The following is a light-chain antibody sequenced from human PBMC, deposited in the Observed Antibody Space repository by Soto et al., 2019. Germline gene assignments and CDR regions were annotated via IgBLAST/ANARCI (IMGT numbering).Light chain of an antibody. CDR1: SGHSSYI. Sequence: QPVLTQSSSASASLGSSVKLTCTLSSGHSSYIIAWHQQQPGKAPRYLMNLEGIGSYKKGSGVPDRFSGSRSGADRYLTISNLQFEDEADYYCETWDSNTRVFGGGTKLTVL. CDR2: LEGIGSY. CDR3: ETWDSNTRV. J-gene: IGLJ3*02. V-gene: IGLV4-60*02.